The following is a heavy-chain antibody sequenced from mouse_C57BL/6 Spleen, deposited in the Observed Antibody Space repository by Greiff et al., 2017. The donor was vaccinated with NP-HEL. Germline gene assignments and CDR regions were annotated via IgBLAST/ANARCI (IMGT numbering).Heavy chain of an antibody. J-gene: IGHJ1*03. Sequence: VQLKQSGPELVKPGASVKMSCKASGYTFTDYNMHWVKQSHGKSLEWIGYINPNNGGTSYNQKFKGKATLTVNKSSSTAYMELRSLTSEDSAVYYCAKGHYSNYGPYFDVWGTGTTVTVSS. CDR1: GYTFTDYN. CDR2: INPNNGGT. V-gene: IGHV1-22*01. D-gene: IGHD2-5*01. CDR3: AKGHYSNYGPYFDV.